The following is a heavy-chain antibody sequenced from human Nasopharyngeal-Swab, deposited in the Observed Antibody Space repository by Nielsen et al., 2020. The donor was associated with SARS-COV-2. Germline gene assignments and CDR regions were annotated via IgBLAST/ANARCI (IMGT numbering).Heavy chain of an antibody. V-gene: IGHV3-30-3*01. CDR3: ANFNSGYVI. J-gene: IGHJ4*02. CDR1: GFTFSSYA. Sequence: GESLKISCAASGFTFSSYAMHWVRQAPGKGLEWVAVISYDGSNKYYADSVKGRFTISRDNAKNSLYLQMNSLRAEDTALYYCANFNSGYVIWGQGTLVTVSS. CDR2: ISYDGSNK. D-gene: IGHD5-12*01.